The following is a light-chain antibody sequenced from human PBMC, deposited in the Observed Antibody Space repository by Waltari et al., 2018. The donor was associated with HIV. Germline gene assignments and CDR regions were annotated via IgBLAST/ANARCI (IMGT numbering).Light chain of an antibody. CDR2: RNN. Sequence: QSVLTQPPSASGTPGQRVTISCSGSSSNIGSNYVYWYQQLPGTATKLLIYRNNQRPSGGPDRFSGSKSGTSASLAISGLRSEDGADYYCAAWDDSLSGRWVFGGGTKLTVL. V-gene: IGLV1-47*01. CDR1: SSNIGSNY. CDR3: AAWDDSLSGRWV. J-gene: IGLJ3*02.